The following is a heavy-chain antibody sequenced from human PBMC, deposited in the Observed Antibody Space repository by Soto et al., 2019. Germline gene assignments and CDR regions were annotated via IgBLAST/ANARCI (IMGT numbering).Heavy chain of an antibody. D-gene: IGHD3-10*01. J-gene: IGHJ6*02. CDR2: ISGRGVST. CDR3: AKEGTTYYYYVMGV. Sequence: GGSLRLSCAAAGFTFSSYAMSWDRQAPGKGLEWVSGISGRGVSTYYADSVKGRFTISRDNSKNTLYLQMNSLRAEDTAVYYCAKEGTTYYYYVMGVWGQGTTVTVSS. CDR1: GFTFSSYA. V-gene: IGHV3-23*01.